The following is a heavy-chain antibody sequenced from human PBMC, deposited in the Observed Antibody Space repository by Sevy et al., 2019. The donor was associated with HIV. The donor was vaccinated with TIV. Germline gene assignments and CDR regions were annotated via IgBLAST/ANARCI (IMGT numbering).Heavy chain of an antibody. Sequence: GGSLRLSCAASGFTLNSYTMNWVRQAPGKGLEWVSSISFSSNYIYYADSAKGRFTISRDNAQNSLYLQMNSLRAEDTAIYYCARPYGSGSWEAFDIWGQGTMVTVSS. J-gene: IGHJ3*02. CDR3: ARPYGSGSWEAFDI. CDR2: ISFSSNYI. V-gene: IGHV3-21*01. CDR1: GFTLNSYT. D-gene: IGHD3-10*01.